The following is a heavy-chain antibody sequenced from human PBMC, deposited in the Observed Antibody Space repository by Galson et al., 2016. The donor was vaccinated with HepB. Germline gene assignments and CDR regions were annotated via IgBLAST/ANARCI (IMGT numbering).Heavy chain of an antibody. J-gene: IGHJ3*02. D-gene: IGHD6-19*01. Sequence: QSGAEVKKPGESLKISCQGSGYSFTTYWIGWVRQMPGKGLEWMGIIYPGDSDSRYSPSFQGQVTISADKSINTAYLQWSTLKASDTAMYYCARACSGCDLGLGAFDIWGQGTMVTVSS. V-gene: IGHV5-51*01. CDR1: GYSFTTYW. CDR2: IYPGDSDS. CDR3: ARACSGCDLGLGAFDI.